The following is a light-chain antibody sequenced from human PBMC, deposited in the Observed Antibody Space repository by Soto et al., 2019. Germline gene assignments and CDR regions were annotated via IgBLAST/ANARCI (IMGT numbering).Light chain of an antibody. V-gene: IGKV3-11*01. Sequence: EIVLTQSPATLSLSPGERATLSCRASQSVSSYLAWYQQKPGQAPRLLIYDASNRATGIPARFSGGGSGTDFTLTISSLEPEDLAVYYCKQLFNCPRFTFGQGPKRDIK. CDR3: KQLFNCPRFT. J-gene: IGKJ2*01. CDR2: DAS. CDR1: QSVSSY.